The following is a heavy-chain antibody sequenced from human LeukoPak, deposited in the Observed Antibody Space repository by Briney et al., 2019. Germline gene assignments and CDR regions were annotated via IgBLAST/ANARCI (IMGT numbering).Heavy chain of an antibody. J-gene: IGHJ6*02. CDR2: FDPEGGET. Sequence: GASVKVSCKVSGYTLTELSMHWVRQAPGKGLEWMGGFDPEGGETIYAQKFQGRVTMTEDTSTDTAYMELSSLRSEDTAVYYCATQDRGYYYYGMDVWGQGTTVTVSS. D-gene: IGHD3-10*01. V-gene: IGHV1-24*01. CDR3: ATQDRGYYYYGMDV. CDR1: GYTLTELS.